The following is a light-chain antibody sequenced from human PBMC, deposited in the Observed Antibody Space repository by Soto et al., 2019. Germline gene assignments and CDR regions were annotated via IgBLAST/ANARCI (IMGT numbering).Light chain of an antibody. J-gene: IGKJ1*01. Sequence: DIQMTQSPSTLSGSVGDRVTITCRASQTISSWLAWYQQKPGKAPKLLIYKASTLKSGVPSRFSGSGSGTEFTLTISSLQPDEFATYDCQHYNSYAEAFGQGTKVYLK. CDR2: KAS. V-gene: IGKV1-5*03. CDR3: QHYNSYAEA. CDR1: QTISSW.